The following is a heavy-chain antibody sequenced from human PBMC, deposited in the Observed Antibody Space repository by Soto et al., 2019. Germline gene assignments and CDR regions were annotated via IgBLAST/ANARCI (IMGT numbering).Heavy chain of an antibody. CDR2: ISGSGGST. V-gene: IGHV3-23*01. CDR3: ATRSSGWYFDY. J-gene: IGHJ4*02. D-gene: IGHD6-19*01. CDR1: GFTFSSYA. Sequence: EVQLLESGGGLVQPGGSLRLSCAASGFTFSSYAMSWVRQAPGKGLEWVSAISGSGGSTYYADSVKGRFTISRDNSKNTVYLQMNGLRAEDTAVYYCATRSSGWYFDYWGQGTLVTVSS.